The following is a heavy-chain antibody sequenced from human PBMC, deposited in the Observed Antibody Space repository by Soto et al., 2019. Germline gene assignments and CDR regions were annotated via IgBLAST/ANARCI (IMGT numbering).Heavy chain of an antibody. J-gene: IGHJ6*03. V-gene: IGHV3-30*03. CDR2: ISYDGSNK. D-gene: IGHD3-10*01. CDR1: GFTFSSYG. Sequence: PGGSLRLSCAASGFTFSSYGMHWVRQAPGKGLEWVAVISYDGSNKYYADSVKGRFTISRDNSKNTLYLQMNSLRAEDTAVYYCARGQYYGSGMTSYYYYMDVWGKGTTVTVSS. CDR3: ARGQYYGSGMTSYYYYMDV.